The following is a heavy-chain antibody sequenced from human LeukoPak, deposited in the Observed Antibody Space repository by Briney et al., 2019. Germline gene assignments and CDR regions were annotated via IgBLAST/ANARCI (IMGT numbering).Heavy chain of an antibody. J-gene: IGHJ4*02. D-gene: IGHD6-6*01. CDR1: GGSISSSSYY. CDR2: IYYSGST. CDR3: ARTLSGIAAHDY. V-gene: IGHV4-39*01. Sequence: SETLSLTCTVSGGSISSSSYYWGWIRQPPGKGLEWIGSIYYSGSTYYNPSLKSRVTISVDTSKNQFSLKLSSVTAADTAVYYCARTLSGIAAHDYWGQGTPVTVSS.